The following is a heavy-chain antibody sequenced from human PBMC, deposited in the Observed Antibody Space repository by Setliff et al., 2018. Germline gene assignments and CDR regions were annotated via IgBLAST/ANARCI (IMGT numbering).Heavy chain of an antibody. Sequence: PAASVKVSCKTSGFNFITYGFSWVRQAPGQGLEWMGWISPYSGETNNAQKFQDRLSVTADTSSKTIYMELRSLTSDDTAVYFCTTSRAPRVVLAADFDLWGQGTLVTVSS. D-gene: IGHD2-21*01. CDR3: TTSRAPRVVLAADFDL. CDR2: ISPYSGET. V-gene: IGHV1-18*01. J-gene: IGHJ4*02. CDR1: GFNFITYG.